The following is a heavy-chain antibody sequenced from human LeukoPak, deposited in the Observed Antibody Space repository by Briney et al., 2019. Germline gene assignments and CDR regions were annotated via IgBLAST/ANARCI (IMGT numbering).Heavy chain of an antibody. CDR3: ARDAYGDRY. CDR1: GFTFSNYW. Sequence: GGSLRLSCAASGFTFSNYWMSWVRQAPGKGLEWVGNIQEDGSAQYYVDSVKGRFTISRDNAKNSLYLQMNSLRVDDTAVYYCARDAYGDRYWGQGTLVTVSS. CDR2: IQEDGSAQ. D-gene: IGHD4-17*01. J-gene: IGHJ4*02. V-gene: IGHV3-7*01.